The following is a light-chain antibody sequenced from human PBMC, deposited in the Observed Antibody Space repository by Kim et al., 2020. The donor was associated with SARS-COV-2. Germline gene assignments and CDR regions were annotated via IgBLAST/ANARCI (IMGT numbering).Light chain of an antibody. CDR1: RSVANQ. CDR3: HQYNSAPPLT. CDR2: DAS. V-gene: IGKV3-20*01. J-gene: IGKJ4*01. Sequence: SPGERATLSSRASRSVANQLAWYQQKPGQAPRTLIYDASNRAIGIPDKFSGSGSGTDFTLTISRLEPEDSAVYYCHQYNSAPPLTFGGGTKVDIK.